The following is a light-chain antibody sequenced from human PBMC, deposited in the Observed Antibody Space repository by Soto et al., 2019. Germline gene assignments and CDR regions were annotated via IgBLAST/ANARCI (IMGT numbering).Light chain of an antibody. Sequence: IVLTHSPSTLSLSPVKISTLSFRASQSVSSNLAWYQQKPGQAPRLLIYGASTRATGIPARFSGSGSGTDFTLTISRLEPEDFAVYYCQQYGGSPRTFGQGTNVDIK. CDR1: QSVSSN. J-gene: IGKJ1*01. CDR3: QQYGGSPRT. V-gene: IGKV3-20*01. CDR2: GAS.